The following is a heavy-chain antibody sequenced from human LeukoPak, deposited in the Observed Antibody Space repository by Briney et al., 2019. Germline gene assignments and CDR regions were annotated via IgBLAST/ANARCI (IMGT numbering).Heavy chain of an antibody. CDR2: IYSGGST. CDR1: GFTVSSNY. D-gene: IGHD5-12*01. V-gene: IGHV3-53*01. J-gene: IGHJ1*01. Sequence: GGSLRLSCAASGFTVSSNYMSWVRQAPGKGLEWVSVIYSGGSTYYADSVKGRFTISRDNSKNTLYLQMNSLRAEDTAVYYCAKRASGYDFRAEYFQHWGQGTLVTVSS. CDR3: AKRASGYDFRAEYFQH.